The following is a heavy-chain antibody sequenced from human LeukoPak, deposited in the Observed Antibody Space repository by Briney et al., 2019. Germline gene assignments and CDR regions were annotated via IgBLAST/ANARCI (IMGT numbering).Heavy chain of an antibody. J-gene: IGHJ4*02. D-gene: IGHD3-22*01. CDR2: INPNNGGT. CDR1: GYTFTDYY. V-gene: IGHV1-2*02. Sequence: ASVKVPCKASGYTFTDYYIHWVRQAPGQGLEWMGWINPNNGGTNYAQKFQGRVTMTRDTSISTAYMELSRLRSDDTAVYYCAREVDYYDTSDYFPLGYWGQGTLVTVSS. CDR3: AREVDYYDTSDYFPLGY.